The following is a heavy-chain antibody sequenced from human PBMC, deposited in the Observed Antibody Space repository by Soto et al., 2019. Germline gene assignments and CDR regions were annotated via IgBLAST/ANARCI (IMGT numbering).Heavy chain of an antibody. CDR1: GYTFTGYF. V-gene: IGHV1-2*02. D-gene: IGHD3-22*01. Sequence: GASVKVSCKAPGYTFTGYFVHWVRQAPGQGLEWMGWINPNNGDTNYAQNFQGRVTMTRDTSINTAYMELSRLRSDDTAVYYCARIKTYYDSRGGIDYWGQGALVTVSS. J-gene: IGHJ4*02. CDR3: ARIKTYYDSRGGIDY. CDR2: INPNNGDT.